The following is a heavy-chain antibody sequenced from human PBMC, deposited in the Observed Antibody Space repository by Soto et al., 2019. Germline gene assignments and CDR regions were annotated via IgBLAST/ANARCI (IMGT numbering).Heavy chain of an antibody. D-gene: IGHD1-26*01. Sequence: GQLLESGGGMVQPGGSLRLSCAASGFTFSSFAMNWVRLPPGRGLEWVAAVTSSASSTHYADSVKGRFTISRDNSKNTLYLQMNSLRVDDTAVYYCAKGGAVLLDPFDVWGQGTMVTVSS. V-gene: IGHV3-23*01. CDR3: AKGGAVLLDPFDV. CDR2: VTSSASST. CDR1: GFTFSSFA. J-gene: IGHJ3*01.